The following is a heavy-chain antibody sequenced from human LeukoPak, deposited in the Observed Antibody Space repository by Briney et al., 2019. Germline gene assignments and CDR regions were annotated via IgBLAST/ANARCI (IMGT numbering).Heavy chain of an antibody. Sequence: GGSLRLSCAASGFTFSSYGMHWVRQAPGKGLEWVAVIWYDGSNKYYADSVKGRFTISRDNSKNRLYLQMNSLRAEVTAVYYCTYCSGGSCYPHAFDIWGQGTMVTVSS. V-gene: IGHV3-33*08. CDR1: GFTFSSYG. J-gene: IGHJ3*02. D-gene: IGHD2-15*01. CDR3: TYCSGGSCYPHAFDI. CDR2: IWYDGSNK.